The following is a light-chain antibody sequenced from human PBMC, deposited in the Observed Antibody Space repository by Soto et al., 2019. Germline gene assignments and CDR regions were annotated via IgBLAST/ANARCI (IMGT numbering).Light chain of an antibody. J-gene: IGLJ3*02. CDR3: QTWVTGIRV. CDR2: IDSDGSP. CDR1: SGHRDYA. Sequence: QSVLTQSPSASASLGASVKLTCTLSSGHRDYAIAWHQQQPEKGPRYLLKIDSDGSPDKGDGIPDRFSGSSSGAERYLTISSLQSEDEADYYCQTWVTGIRVFGGGTKLTVL. V-gene: IGLV4-69*01.